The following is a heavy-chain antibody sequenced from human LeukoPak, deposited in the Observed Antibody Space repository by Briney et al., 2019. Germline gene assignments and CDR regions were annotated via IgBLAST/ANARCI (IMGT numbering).Heavy chain of an antibody. D-gene: IGHD5-12*01. CDR1: GYTFTNYA. J-gene: IGHJ4*02. CDR3: ARGGGYSGYDATDY. Sequence: ASVNVSCKASGYTFTNYAIHWVRQAPGQRLEWMGWINAGNGNTKHSQKFQDRVTITRDTSASTAYMELSSLRSEDTAVYYCARGGGYSGYDATDYWGQGTLDTVSS. CDR2: INAGNGNT. V-gene: IGHV1-3*01.